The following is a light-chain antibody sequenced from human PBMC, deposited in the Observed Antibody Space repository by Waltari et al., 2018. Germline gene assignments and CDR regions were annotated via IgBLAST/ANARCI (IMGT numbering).Light chain of an antibody. CDR1: SSDVGGYNY. J-gene: IGLJ3*02. V-gene: IGLV2-11*01. CDR3: CSYAGSYSRV. CDR2: DVS. Sequence: QSALTQPRSVSGSPGQSVTISCTGTSSDVGGYNYVSWYQQHPGKAPKLMSYDVSKRPYGVPGRCSGSKSGSTAALTISGLQAEDEADYDCCSYAGSYSRVFGGGTKLTVL.